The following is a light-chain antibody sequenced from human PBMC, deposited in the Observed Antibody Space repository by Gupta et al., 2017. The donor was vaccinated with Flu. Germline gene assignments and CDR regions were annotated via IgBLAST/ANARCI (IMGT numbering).Light chain of an antibody. Sequence: DIVMTQSPDSLAVSLGERATINCKSSQNILYSSNNKNYLAWYQQKPGQPPKLLIYWASTRESGVPDRFTGSGSGTDFTLTISSLQAGEVAVYYCQQYYSPPSTFGQGTTVEIK. CDR2: WAS. J-gene: IGKJ1*01. CDR3: QQYYSPPST. V-gene: IGKV4-1*01. CDR1: QNILYSSNNKNY.